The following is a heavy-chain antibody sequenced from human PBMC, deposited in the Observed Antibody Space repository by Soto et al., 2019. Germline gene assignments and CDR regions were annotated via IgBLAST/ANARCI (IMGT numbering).Heavy chain of an antibody. D-gene: IGHD3-16*01. V-gene: IGHV1-8*01. CDR2: MNPNSGNT. Sequence: GASVKVSCKASGYTFASYDINWVRQATGQGLEWMGWMNPNSGNTGYAQKFQGRVTMTRNTSISTAYMELSSLRSEDTAVYYCLSWYRATWGRDTDYLRDATLVTVSS. CDR3: LSWYRATWGRDTDY. J-gene: IGHJ4*01. CDR1: GYTFASYD.